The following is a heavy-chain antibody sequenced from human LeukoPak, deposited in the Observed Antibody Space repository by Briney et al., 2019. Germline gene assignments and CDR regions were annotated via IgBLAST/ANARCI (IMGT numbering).Heavy chain of an antibody. J-gene: IGHJ5*02. V-gene: IGHV1-3*01. CDR3: AREAFGGVIVYNWFDP. Sequence: ASVNVSCTASGYTFTSYAMHWVRQAPGQRLEWMGWINAGNGNTKYSQKFQGRVTITRDTSASTAYMELSSLRSEDTAVYYCAREAFGGVIVYNWFDPWGQGTLVTVSS. CDR1: GYTFTSYA. D-gene: IGHD3-16*02. CDR2: INAGNGNT.